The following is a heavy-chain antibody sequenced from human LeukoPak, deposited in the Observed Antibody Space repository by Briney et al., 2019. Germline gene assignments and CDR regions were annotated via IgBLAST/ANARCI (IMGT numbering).Heavy chain of an antibody. Sequence: SETLSLTCAVYGESFSGFYWTWIRQSPGKGLEWIGEVNPAGSTKYSPSLMSRVTISVDTSKNQFSLKLSSVTAADSAVYYCARQTRRQQLVPGGRDYYYYMDVWGKGTTVTISS. CDR2: VNPAGST. J-gene: IGHJ6*03. D-gene: IGHD6-13*01. CDR1: GESFSGFY. CDR3: ARQTRRQQLVPGGRDYYYYMDV. V-gene: IGHV4-34*01.